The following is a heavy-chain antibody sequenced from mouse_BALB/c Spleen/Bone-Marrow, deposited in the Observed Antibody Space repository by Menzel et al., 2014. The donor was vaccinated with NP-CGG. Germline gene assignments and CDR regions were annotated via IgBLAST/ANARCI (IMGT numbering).Heavy chain of an antibody. J-gene: IGHJ4*01. Sequence: EVKLVESGGGLVQPGGSRKLSCAASGFTFSGFGMHWVRQAPEKGLEWVAYISSASSTIYYADTVKGRFTISRDNPKNTLLLQMTSVRSEDTAMYYCARGGNYPYYAMDYWGQGTSVTVSS. CDR1: GFTFSGFG. D-gene: IGHD2-1*01. V-gene: IGHV5-17*02. CDR3: ARGGNYPYYAMDY. CDR2: ISSASSTI.